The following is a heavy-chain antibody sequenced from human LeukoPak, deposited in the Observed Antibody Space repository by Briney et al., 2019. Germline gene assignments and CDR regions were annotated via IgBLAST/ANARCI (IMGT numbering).Heavy chain of an antibody. Sequence: SVTLSFTSSAFTFTICACQWVRQARGQRPERIGWSVVGSGNTNYTQKFQEGVSIIRSMSTGTPYMELSSLTSEDTAVYYCARIITIFGALGYFDYWGQGTLVTVSS. CDR2: SVVGSGNT. CDR3: ARIITIFGALGYFDY. V-gene: IGHV1-58*01. D-gene: IGHD3-3*01. J-gene: IGHJ4*02. CDR1: AFTFTICA.